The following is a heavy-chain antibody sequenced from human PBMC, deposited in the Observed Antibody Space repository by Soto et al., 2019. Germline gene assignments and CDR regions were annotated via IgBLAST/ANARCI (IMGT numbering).Heavy chain of an antibody. D-gene: IGHD2-2*01. V-gene: IGHV3-66*04. CDR3: AKPYCSSTSCSWSYYYYYMDV. J-gene: IGHJ6*03. Sequence: PGGSLRLSCVASGFTVTEIYMSWVRQAPGKGLDWVSVIYNEFTDYADSVRGRFSISRENSKNTLYLQMISLRAEDTAVYYCAKPYCSSTSCSWSYYYYYMDVWGKGTTVTVSS. CDR1: GFTVTEIY. CDR2: IYNEFT.